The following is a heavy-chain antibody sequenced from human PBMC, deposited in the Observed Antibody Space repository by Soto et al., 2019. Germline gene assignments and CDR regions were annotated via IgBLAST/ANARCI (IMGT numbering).Heavy chain of an antibody. V-gene: IGHV4-34*01. D-gene: IGHD6-25*01. CDR2: INHSGST. Sequence: QVQLQQWGAGLLKPSETLSLTCAVYGGSFSGYYWSWIRQPPGKGLEWIGEINHSGSTNYNPSLKGRVTISVDTSKNQFSLKLSSVTAADTAVYYCARRPGRYSIAATAYGMDVWGQGTTVTVSS. CDR1: GGSFSGYY. CDR3: ARRPGRYSIAATAYGMDV. J-gene: IGHJ6*02.